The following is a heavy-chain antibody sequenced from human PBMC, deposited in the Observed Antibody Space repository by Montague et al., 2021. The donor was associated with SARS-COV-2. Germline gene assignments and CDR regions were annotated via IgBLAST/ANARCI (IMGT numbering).Heavy chain of an antibody. V-gene: IGHV4-39*01. Sequence: SETLSLTCTVSGGSVSSRSYYWGWIRQPPGKGLEWIGSIYYSGSTHYNPSLKSRVTISVDTSKNQLSLKLSSVTAADTAVYYCARRGDYGGPRFDCWGQGTLVSVSS. CDR1: GGSVSSRSYY. J-gene: IGHJ4*02. CDR3: ARRGDYGGPRFDC. D-gene: IGHD4-23*01. CDR2: IYYSGST.